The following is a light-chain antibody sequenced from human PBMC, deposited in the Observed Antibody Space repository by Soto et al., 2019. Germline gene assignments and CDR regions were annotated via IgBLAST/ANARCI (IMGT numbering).Light chain of an antibody. J-gene: IGKJ1*01. CDR3: QQYNSSSLWT. CDR1: QSISTW. CDR2: KAS. Sequence: DIQVTQSPSTLSASVGDRVTITCRASQSISTWLAWYQHKPGKAPKLLIYKASSLESGVPSRFSGSGSGTEFTLTISSLQPDDFATYYCQQYNSSSLWTFGQGTKVEI. V-gene: IGKV1-5*03.